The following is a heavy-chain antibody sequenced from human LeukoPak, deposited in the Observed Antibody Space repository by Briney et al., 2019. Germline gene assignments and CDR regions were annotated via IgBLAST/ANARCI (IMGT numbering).Heavy chain of an antibody. CDR3: ASGYCSGGSCYDP. J-gene: IGHJ5*02. D-gene: IGHD2-15*01. CDR2: INHSGST. V-gene: IGHV4-34*01. CDR1: GGSFSGYY. Sequence: PSETLSLTYAVYGGSFSGYYWSWIRQPPGKGLEWIGEINHSGSTNYNPSLKSRVTISVDTSKNQFSLKLSSVTAADTAVYYCASGYCSGGSCYDPWGQGTLVTVSS.